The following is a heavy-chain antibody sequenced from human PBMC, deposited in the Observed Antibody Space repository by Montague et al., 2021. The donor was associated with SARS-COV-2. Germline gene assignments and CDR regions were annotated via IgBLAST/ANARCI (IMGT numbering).Heavy chain of an antibody. D-gene: IGHD5-12*01. CDR1: GGSMINNY. Sequence: SETLSLTCSVSGGSMINNYWSWIRQPPGKGLEWMGYIYYTGSTDYNPSLESRATLSIDTSKNEFSLKLTSVTVADTAVYYCARGGGRLQYSYYYGMDVWGQGTTVTVSS. CDR2: IYYTGST. CDR3: ARGGGRLQYSYYYGMDV. V-gene: IGHV4-59*01. J-gene: IGHJ6*02.